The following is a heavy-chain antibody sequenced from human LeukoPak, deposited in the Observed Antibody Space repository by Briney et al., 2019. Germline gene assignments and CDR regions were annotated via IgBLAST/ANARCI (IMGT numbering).Heavy chain of an antibody. CDR2: ISPHSGGT. CDR1: GYIFTGYY. D-gene: IGHD3-16*01. J-gene: IGHJ6*04. CDR3: ARDLPTLTYYYDTDV. Sequence: ASVKVSCKASGYIFTGYYMHWVRQAPGQGLEWMGWISPHSGGTNYAQKLQGRVTMTTDTSTSTAYMELRSLRSDDTAVYYCARDLPTLTYYYDTDVWGKGTTVTVSS. V-gene: IGHV1-2*02.